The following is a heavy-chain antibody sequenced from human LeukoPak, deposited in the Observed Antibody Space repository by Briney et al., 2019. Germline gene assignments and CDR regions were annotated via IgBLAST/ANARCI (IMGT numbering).Heavy chain of an antibody. Sequence: TLSLTCTVSGVTISSGGYYWTWLRQHPGKGLEWIGYVFYSETTYYSSSLKRLTTTSVDTSNTQFSQKLSSMTAAAAAVYYCARALANTAYGDRSHFDYWGQGALVTVSS. D-gene: IGHD4-17*01. CDR3: ARALANTAYGDRSHFDY. J-gene: IGHJ4*02. CDR2: VFYSETT. CDR1: GVTISSGGYY. V-gene: IGHV4-31*01.